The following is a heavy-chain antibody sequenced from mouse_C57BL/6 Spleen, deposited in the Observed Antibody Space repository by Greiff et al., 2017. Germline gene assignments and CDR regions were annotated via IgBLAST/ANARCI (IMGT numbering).Heavy chain of an antibody. CDR1: GYTFTDYN. CDR2: INPNNGGT. J-gene: IGHJ4*01. V-gene: IGHV1-22*01. D-gene: IGHD1-1*01. Sequence: VQLKESGPELVKPGASVKMSCKASGYTFTDYNMHWVKQSHGKSLEWIGYINPNNGGTSYNQKFKGKATLTVNKSSSTAYMELRSLTSEDSAVYYCARHSYGAMDYWGQGTSVTVSS. CDR3: ARHSYGAMDY.